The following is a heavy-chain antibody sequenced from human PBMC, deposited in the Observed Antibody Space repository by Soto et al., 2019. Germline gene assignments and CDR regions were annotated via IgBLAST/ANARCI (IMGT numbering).Heavy chain of an antibody. D-gene: IGHD3-10*01. CDR1: GFIFSDYY. Sequence: QVHLEESGGGLVKPGGSLRLSCTASGFIFSDYYMSWIRQAPGKGLEWVSDISNSGRITHHADSVEGRFTLSRDNAKDSLHLQINSLRPEDSAIYYCARDHGGGRLTLEYWGQGTLVTVSS. V-gene: IGHV3-11*01. J-gene: IGHJ4*02. CDR2: ISNSGRIT. CDR3: ARDHGGGRLTLEY.